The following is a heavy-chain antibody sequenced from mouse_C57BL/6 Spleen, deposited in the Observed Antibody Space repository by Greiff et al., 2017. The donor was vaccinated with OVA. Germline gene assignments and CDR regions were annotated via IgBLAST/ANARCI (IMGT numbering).Heavy chain of an antibody. CDR3: TRSPTTVVAYYCDY. J-gene: IGHJ2*01. D-gene: IGHD1-1*01. CDR2: IDPETGGT. V-gene: IGHV1-15*01. Sequence: VQLQESGAELVRPGASVTLSCKASGYTFTDYEMHWVKQTPVHGLEWIGAIDPETGGTAYNQKFKGKAILTADKSSSTAYMELRSLTSEDSAVYYCTRSPTTVVAYYCDYWGQGTTLTVSS. CDR1: GYTFTDYE.